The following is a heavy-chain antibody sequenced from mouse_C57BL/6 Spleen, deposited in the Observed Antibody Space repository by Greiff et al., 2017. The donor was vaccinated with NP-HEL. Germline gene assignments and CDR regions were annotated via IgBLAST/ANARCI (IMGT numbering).Heavy chain of an antibody. CDR1: GYTFTSYW. D-gene: IGHD2-2*01. J-gene: IGHJ2*01. Sequence: QVQLQQPGAELVKPGASVKMSCMASGYTFTSYWITWVKQRPGQGLEWIGDIYPGSGSTNYNEKFKSKATLTVDTSSSTAYMQLSSLTSEDSAVYYCARRGGYDEGVGVLDYWGQGTTLTVSS. V-gene: IGHV1-55*01. CDR2: IYPGSGST. CDR3: ARRGGYDEGVGVLDY.